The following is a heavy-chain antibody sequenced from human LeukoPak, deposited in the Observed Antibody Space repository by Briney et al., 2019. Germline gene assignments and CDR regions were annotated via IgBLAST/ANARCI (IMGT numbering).Heavy chain of an antibody. CDR2: ISSSGSTI. CDR1: GFTFSDYY. Sequence: PGGSLRLSCAASGFTFSDYYMSWIRQAPGKGLEWVSYISSSGSTIYYADSVKGRFTISRDNAKNSLYLQMNSLRAEDTAVYYCARENPSGYYYDSSGYSVIWLWALDIWGQGTMVTVSS. V-gene: IGHV3-11*01. CDR3: ARENPSGYYYDSSGYSVIWLWALDI. J-gene: IGHJ3*02. D-gene: IGHD3-22*01.